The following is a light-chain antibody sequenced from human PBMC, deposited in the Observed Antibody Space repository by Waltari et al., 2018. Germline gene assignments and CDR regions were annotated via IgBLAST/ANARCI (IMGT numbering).Light chain of an antibody. CDR1: QSVSSY. V-gene: IGKV3-11*01. CDR2: DAF. CDR3: QHRSSWPLT. J-gene: IGKJ4*02. Sequence: IVLTQSPATLPLPPGARAALSCRSSQSVSSYLAWYQQKPGQAPRLLIYDAFNRATGIPARFSGSGSGTDFTLTITSREPEDSAVYYCQHRSSWPLTFGGGTKVEI.